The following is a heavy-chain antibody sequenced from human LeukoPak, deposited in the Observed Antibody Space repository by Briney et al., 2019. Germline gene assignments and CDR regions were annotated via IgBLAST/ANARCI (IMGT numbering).Heavy chain of an antibody. CDR3: ARLNHQFEVAVAGTGTEFDP. V-gene: IGHV4-34*01. D-gene: IGHD6-19*01. J-gene: IGHJ5*02. CDR2: INHSGST. Sequence: SETLSLTCAVYGGSFSGYYWSLIRQPPWKGLEWIGEINHSGSTNYNPSLKSRVTISVDTSKNQFSLKLSSVTAADTAVYYCARLNHQFEVAVAGTGTEFDPWGQGTLVTVSS. CDR1: GGSFSGYY.